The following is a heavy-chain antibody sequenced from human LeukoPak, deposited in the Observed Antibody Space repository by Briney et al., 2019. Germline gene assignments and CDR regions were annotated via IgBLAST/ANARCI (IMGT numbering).Heavy chain of an antibody. CDR2: IKSKTDGGTT. CDR1: GFIFSKAW. Sequence: GGSLRLSCANSGFIFSKAWMSWVRQAPGKGLEWVGHIKSKTDGGTTDYSAPVKGRFTISRDNSKNTLYLQMNSLRAEDTAVYYCAKDSGYDTYNWFDPWGQGTLVTVSS. J-gene: IGHJ5*02. D-gene: IGHD5-12*01. CDR3: AKDSGYDTYNWFDP. V-gene: IGHV3-15*01.